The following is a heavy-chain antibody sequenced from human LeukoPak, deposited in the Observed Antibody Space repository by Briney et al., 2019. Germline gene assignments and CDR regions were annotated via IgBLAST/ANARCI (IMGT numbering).Heavy chain of an antibody. CDR1: GFTFSSYW. Sequence: GGSLRLPCAASGFTFSSYWMHWVRQAPGKGLVWVSRIKSDGSSTSYADSVKGRFTISRDNVKNTLYLQMNSLRAEDTAVYYCARDGSSWSNWLDPWGQGTLVTVSS. CDR3: ARDGSSWSNWLDP. D-gene: IGHD6-13*01. V-gene: IGHV3-74*01. J-gene: IGHJ5*02. CDR2: IKSDGSST.